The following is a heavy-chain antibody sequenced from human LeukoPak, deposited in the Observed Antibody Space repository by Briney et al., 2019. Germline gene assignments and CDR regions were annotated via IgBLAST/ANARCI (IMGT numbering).Heavy chain of an antibody. D-gene: IGHD2-8*01. Sequence: PGGSLRLSCAVSGFTLSSNYMAWIRQAPGKGLEWVSIIYSGGTIYYADSVKGRFTISRDNSRSTVYLQMNSLRAEDTAVYYCARAGYCTNGICYLFDYWGLGTLVTVSS. J-gene: IGHJ4*02. CDR3: ARAGYCTNGICYLFDY. CDR1: GFTLSSNY. V-gene: IGHV3-53*01. CDR2: IYSGGTI.